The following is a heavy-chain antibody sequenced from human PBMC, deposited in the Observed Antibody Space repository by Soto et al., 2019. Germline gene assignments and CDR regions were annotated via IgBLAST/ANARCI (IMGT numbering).Heavy chain of an antibody. Sequence: TSETLSLTCAVYGGSFSGYYWSWIRQPPGKGLEWIGEINHSGSTNYNPSLKSRVTISVDTSKNQFSLKLSSVTAADTAVYYCARGFSSSPPEYWGQGTLVTVSS. CDR1: GGSFSGYY. V-gene: IGHV4-34*01. CDR2: INHSGST. D-gene: IGHD6-6*01. J-gene: IGHJ4*02. CDR3: ARGFSSSPPEY.